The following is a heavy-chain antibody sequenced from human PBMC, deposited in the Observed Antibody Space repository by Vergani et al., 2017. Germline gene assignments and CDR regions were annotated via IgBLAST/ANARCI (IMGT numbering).Heavy chain of an antibody. CDR1: GFLFSTYW. Sequence: EVQLVESGGGLVQPGGSLRLSCEASGFLFSTYWMNWDRQAPGKGLEWVANIRQDGGEEYCVDSVKGRFTISRDNAKNSLYLQMNNLRVEDTAVYYCARVGYSNSWSLDYWGQGTLVTVSS. CDR2: IRQDGGEE. J-gene: IGHJ4*02. D-gene: IGHD6-13*01. V-gene: IGHV3-7*01. CDR3: ARVGYSNSWSLDY.